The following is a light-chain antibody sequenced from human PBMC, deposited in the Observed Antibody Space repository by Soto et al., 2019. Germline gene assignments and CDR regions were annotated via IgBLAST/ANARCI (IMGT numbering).Light chain of an antibody. J-gene: IGLJ2*01. V-gene: IGLV2-14*01. Sequence: QSALTQPASVSGSPGQSITISCTGTNSDVGGYNYVSWYQQHPGKAPKLMIYEVSNRPSGVSNRFSGSKSGNTASLTISGLQAEDEADYYCSSYTSSSTLGLFGGGTQLTVL. CDR3: SSYTSSSTLGL. CDR2: EVS. CDR1: NSDVGGYNY.